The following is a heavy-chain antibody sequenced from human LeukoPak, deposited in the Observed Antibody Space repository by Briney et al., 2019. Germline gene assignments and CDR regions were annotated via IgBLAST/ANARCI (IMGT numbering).Heavy chain of an antibody. J-gene: IGHJ4*02. Sequence: GGSLRLSCSASGFTFSRFAMTWVRHLPGKGLEWVSTISGNGLQTFYADSVKGRFSVSRDNSVNIVYLQMDSLRADDSALYSCAKDANYLDSSGYSIPFDYWGPVPLVTVAS. CDR1: GFTFSRFA. CDR3: AKDANYLDSSGYSIPFDY. D-gene: IGHD3-22*01. CDR2: ISGNGLQT. V-gene: IGHV3-23*01.